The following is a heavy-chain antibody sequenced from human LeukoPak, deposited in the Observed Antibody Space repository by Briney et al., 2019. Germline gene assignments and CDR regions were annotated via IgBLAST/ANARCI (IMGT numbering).Heavy chain of an antibody. J-gene: IGHJ4*02. Sequence: SETLSLTCTVSGYSISSGYYWGWIRQPPGKGLEWIGSIYHSGSTYYNPFLKSRVTISVDTSKNQFSLKLSSVTAADTAVYYCARLEDYYDSSGYYFDYWGQGTLVTVSS. CDR1: GYSISSGYY. V-gene: IGHV4-38-2*02. CDR2: IYHSGST. CDR3: ARLEDYYDSSGYYFDY. D-gene: IGHD3-22*01.